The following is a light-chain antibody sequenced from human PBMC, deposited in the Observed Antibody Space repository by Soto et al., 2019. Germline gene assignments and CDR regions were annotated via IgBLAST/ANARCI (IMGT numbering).Light chain of an antibody. CDR3: SSFAGSHTLV. J-gene: IGLJ3*02. CDR1: SSDIGGYNF. CDR2: EVT. V-gene: IGLV2-8*01. Sequence: QSVLTQPPSASGPPGQSATVACTGPSSDIGGYNFSSWYQHHPGKAPNLIIYEVTMRPSGVPDRFSGSKSGSTAALTVSGLQTEDEAAYYCSSFAGSHTLVFGGGTKLTVL.